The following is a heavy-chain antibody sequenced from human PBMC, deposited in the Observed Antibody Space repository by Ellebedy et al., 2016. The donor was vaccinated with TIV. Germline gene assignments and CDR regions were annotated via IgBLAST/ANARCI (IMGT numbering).Heavy chain of an antibody. J-gene: IGHJ6*02. CDR2: ISTDGRSA. CDR3: TRMGVLPTSYYGMDV. Sequence: GGSLRLSCAASGFTLRSYWMHWVRQAPGQGLVWVSRISTDGRSATYADSVKGRFTISRDNAKNTLYLQMNNLRVEDTALYYCTRMGVLPTSYYGMDVWGQGTTVTVSS. V-gene: IGHV3-74*01. D-gene: IGHD3-10*01. CDR1: GFTLRSYW.